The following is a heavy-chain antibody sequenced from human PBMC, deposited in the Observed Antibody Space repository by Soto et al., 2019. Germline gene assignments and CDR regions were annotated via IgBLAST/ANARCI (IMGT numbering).Heavy chain of an antibody. CDR3: AGSGHYHNSGMDV. Sequence: SETLSLTCAVSGGSISSGGYSWSWIRQPPGKGLEWIGYIYHSGSTYYNPSLKSRVTISVDRSKNQFSLKLSSVTAADTAVYFCAGSGHYHNSGMDVWGQGTTVTVSS. D-gene: IGHD3-22*01. CDR2: IYHSGST. V-gene: IGHV4-30-2*01. CDR1: GGSISSGGYS. J-gene: IGHJ6*02.